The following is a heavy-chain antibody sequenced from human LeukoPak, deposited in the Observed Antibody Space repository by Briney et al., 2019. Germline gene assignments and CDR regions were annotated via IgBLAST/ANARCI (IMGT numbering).Heavy chain of an antibody. CDR1: GGSFSGYY. V-gene: IGHV4-34*01. J-gene: IGHJ4*02. CDR3: AGHLRWFDY. D-gene: IGHD4-23*01. CDR2: INHSGST. Sequence: PSETLSLTCAVYGGSFSGYYWSWIRQPPGKGLEWIGEINHSGSTNYNPSLKSRVTISVDTSKNQFSLKLGSVTAADTAVYYCAGHLRWFDYWGQGTLVTVSS.